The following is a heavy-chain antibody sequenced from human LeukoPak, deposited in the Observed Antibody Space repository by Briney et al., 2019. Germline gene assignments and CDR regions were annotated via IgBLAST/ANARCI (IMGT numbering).Heavy chain of an antibody. J-gene: IGHJ5*02. D-gene: IGHD2-2*02. CDR3: FVVVPAAIIDWFDP. V-gene: IGHV1-24*01. CDR2: FDPEDGEA. CDR1: GYTLTELS. Sequence: ASVKVSCTVSGYTLTELSMHWVRQAPGKGLEWMGGFDPEDGEAIYAQKFQGRVTMTEDTSTDTAYMELSSLRSEDTAVYYCFVVVPAAIIDWFDPWGQGTLVTVSS.